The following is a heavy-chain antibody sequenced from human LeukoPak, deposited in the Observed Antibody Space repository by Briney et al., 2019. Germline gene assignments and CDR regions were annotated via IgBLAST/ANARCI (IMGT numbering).Heavy chain of an antibody. V-gene: IGHV4-39*01. CDR2: VYYGGNT. Sequence: SETLPLTCTVSGGSISSTSYYWDWVRQPPGKGLEWIGNVYYGGNTFYNSSLESRVTISVDMSKNQFSLKLTSLTAADTAVYYCARQRADYFYHYLDVWGKGTSVTVSS. J-gene: IGHJ6*03. CDR3: ARQRADYFYHYLDV. CDR1: GGSISSTSYY.